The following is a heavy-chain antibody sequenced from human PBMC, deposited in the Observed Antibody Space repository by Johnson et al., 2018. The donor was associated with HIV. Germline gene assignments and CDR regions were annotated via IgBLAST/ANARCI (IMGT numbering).Heavy chain of an antibody. CDR1: GFTFSSYA. D-gene: IGHD6-13*01. V-gene: IGHV3-30-3*01. CDR2: ISYAGSNK. CDR3: ASPLEAAAGPMDAFDI. Sequence: QMLLVESGGGVVQPGRSLRLSCAASGFTFSSYAMHWVRQAPGKGLEWVAVISYAGSNKYYADSVKGRFTISRDNSKNTLYLQRNSLRAEDTAVYYCASPLEAAAGPMDAFDIWGQGTMVTVSS. J-gene: IGHJ3*02.